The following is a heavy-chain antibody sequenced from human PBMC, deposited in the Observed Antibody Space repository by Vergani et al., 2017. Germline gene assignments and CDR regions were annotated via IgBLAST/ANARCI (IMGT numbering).Heavy chain of an antibody. Sequence: EVQLLESGGGLVQPGGSLRLSCAASGFPFRSHAMSWVRQAPGKGLEWVSAISGSGGSTYYADSVKGRFTISRDNSKNTLYLQMNSLRAEDTAVYYCAKITTVTTFVGYYFDYWGQGTLVTVSS. V-gene: IGHV3-23*01. J-gene: IGHJ4*02. CDR2: ISGSGGST. D-gene: IGHD4-17*01. CDR1: GFPFRSHA. CDR3: AKITTVTTFVGYYFDY.